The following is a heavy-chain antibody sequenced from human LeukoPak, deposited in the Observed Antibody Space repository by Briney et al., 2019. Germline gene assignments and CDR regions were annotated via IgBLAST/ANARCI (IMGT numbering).Heavy chain of an antibody. J-gene: IGHJ4*02. CDR3: ARMESYGSGSFYFDF. V-gene: IGHV4-4*02. CDR2: IHHSGTT. D-gene: IGHD3-10*01. CDR1: GDSISSSKW. Sequence: SGTLSLTCAVSGDSISSSKWWSWVRQPPGKGLEWIGEIHHSGTTNYSPSLKSRVTISVDKSKNQFSLIMSSVTAADTAVYYCARMESYGSGSFYFDFWGQRTLVTVSS.